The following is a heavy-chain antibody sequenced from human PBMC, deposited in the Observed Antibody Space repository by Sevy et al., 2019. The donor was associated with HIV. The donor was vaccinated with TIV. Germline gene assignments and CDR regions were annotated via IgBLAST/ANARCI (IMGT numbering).Heavy chain of an antibody. CDR3: ARLVVGAPGEMDV. V-gene: IGHV4-39*01. CDR2: IYYSGST. J-gene: IGHJ6*02. D-gene: IGHD1-26*01. Sequence: SESLSLTCSVSGGSISSSSYYWGWIRQPPGKGLEWIGSIYYSGSTYYNPSLKIRATISVDTSKNQFSLKVNSVTAADTAVYYCARLVVGAPGEMDVWGQGTTVTVSS. CDR1: GGSISSSSYY.